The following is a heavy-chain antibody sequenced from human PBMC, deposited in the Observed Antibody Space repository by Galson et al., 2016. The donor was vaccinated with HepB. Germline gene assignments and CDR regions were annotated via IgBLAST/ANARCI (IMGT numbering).Heavy chain of an antibody. CDR1: GASINSDNDF. V-gene: IGHV4-31*03. CDR2: IYYSGST. D-gene: IGHD2-21*01. Sequence: TLSLTCTVSGASINSDNDFWSWIRQHPGNGLQWIGHIYYSGSTDYNPSLKSRVTISVDTSKNQFSLRLSSVTAADTAVYYCASVATLYDYWGQGTLVTVSS. CDR3: ASVATLYDY. J-gene: IGHJ4*02.